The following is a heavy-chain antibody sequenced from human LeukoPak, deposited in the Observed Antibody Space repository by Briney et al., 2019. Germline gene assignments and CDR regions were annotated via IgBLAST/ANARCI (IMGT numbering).Heavy chain of an antibody. Sequence: PSETLSLTCTVFYGSFSGYYWSWIRQPPGKGLEWIGEINHSGNTNYNPSLKSRITISADTSKDQFTLKLSSVTAADTALYYCARHGLVAARHAFDIWGQGTMVTVSS. V-gene: IGHV4-34*01. CDR1: YGSFSGYY. CDR3: ARHGLVAARHAFDI. J-gene: IGHJ3*02. CDR2: INHSGNT. D-gene: IGHD6-6*01.